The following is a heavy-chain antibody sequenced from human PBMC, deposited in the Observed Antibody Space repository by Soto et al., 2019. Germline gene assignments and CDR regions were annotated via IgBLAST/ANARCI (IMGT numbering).Heavy chain of an antibody. J-gene: IGHJ4*02. CDR3: AKDLEDSGSYWGGYFDY. CDR1: GFTFSSYA. D-gene: IGHD1-26*01. CDR2: ISGSGGST. Sequence: EVQLLESGGGLVQPGGSLRLSCAASGFTFSSYAMSWVRQAPGKGLEWVSAISGSGGSTYYADSVKGRFTISRDNSKNTLYLQMNRLRAEDTAVYYCAKDLEDSGSYWGGYFDYWGQGTLVTVSS. V-gene: IGHV3-23*01.